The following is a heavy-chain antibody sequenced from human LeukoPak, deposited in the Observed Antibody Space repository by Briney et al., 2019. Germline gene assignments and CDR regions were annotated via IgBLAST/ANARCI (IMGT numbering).Heavy chain of an antibody. D-gene: IGHD5-12*01. CDR1: GYIFTSYW. J-gene: IGHJ6*04. CDR3: ASGYDDSYGMDV. V-gene: IGHV5-10-1*01. Sequence: GASLMISCQGSGYIFTSYWISWVRQLPGKGLEWMGRIDPSDSYTNYSPSFQGHVTISADKSISTAYLQWSSLKASDTAMYYCASGYDDSYGMDVWGKGTTVTVSS. CDR2: IDPSDSYT.